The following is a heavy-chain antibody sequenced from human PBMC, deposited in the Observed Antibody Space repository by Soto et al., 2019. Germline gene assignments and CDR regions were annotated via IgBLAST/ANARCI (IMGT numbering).Heavy chain of an antibody. CDR2: IYYSGST. Sequence: QLQLQESGPGLVKPSETLSLTCTVSGGSISSSSYYWGWIRQPPGKGLEWIGSIYYSGSTYYNPSLKSRVTISVDTSKNQFSLKLSSVTAADTAVYYCARRRYCSGGSCDRNYYYYYGMDVWGQGTTVTVSS. CDR1: GGSISSSSYY. D-gene: IGHD2-15*01. V-gene: IGHV4-39*01. CDR3: ARRRYCSGGSCDRNYYYYYGMDV. J-gene: IGHJ6*02.